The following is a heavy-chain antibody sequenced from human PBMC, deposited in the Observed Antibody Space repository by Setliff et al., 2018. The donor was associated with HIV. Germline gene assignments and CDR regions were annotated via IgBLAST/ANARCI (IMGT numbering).Heavy chain of an antibody. D-gene: IGHD2-8*01. CDR3: AREVSTIGARRGAYDP. CDR2: INPSGGTT. Sequence: ASVKVSCKASGYSFTDYYIHWVRQAPGQGLEWMGIINPSGGTTTYAQKFQGRVTMTRDTSTSTVYLELSSLRSEDTAVYYCAREVSTIGARRGAYDPWGQGTLVTVSS. J-gene: IGHJ5*02. CDR1: GYSFTDYY. V-gene: IGHV1-46*01.